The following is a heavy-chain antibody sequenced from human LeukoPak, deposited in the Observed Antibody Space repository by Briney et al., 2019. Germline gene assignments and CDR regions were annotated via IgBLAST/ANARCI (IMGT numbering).Heavy chain of an antibody. CDR3: ARSREQEWILWFGREDWFDP. CDR2: IIPIFGTA. Sequence: SVKVSCKASGCTFSSYAISWVRQAPGQGLEWMGGIIPIFGTANYAQKFQGRVTITADKSTSTAYMELSSLRSEDTAVYYCARSREQEWILWFGREDWFDPWGQGTLVTVSS. V-gene: IGHV1-69*06. J-gene: IGHJ5*02. CDR1: GCTFSSYA. D-gene: IGHD3-10*01.